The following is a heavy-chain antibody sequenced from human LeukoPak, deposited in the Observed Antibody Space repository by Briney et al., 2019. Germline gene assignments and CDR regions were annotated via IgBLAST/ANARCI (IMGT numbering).Heavy chain of an antibody. J-gene: IGHJ4*02. Sequence: SETLSLTCTVSNGSVSPYYWSWIRQPAGQGLKWIGRIYITGSTTYSPSLKSRVTMSIDTSKNQFSLNLSSMTAADTAVYFCARGSRRSYFDYWGPGALVIVST. V-gene: IGHV4-4*07. CDR3: ARGSRRSYFDY. CDR1: NGSVSPYY. CDR2: IYITGST.